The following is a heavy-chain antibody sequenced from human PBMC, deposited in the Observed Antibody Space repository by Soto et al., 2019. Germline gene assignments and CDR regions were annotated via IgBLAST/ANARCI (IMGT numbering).Heavy chain of an antibody. Sequence: PSETLSLTCTVSGGSISSYYWSWIRQPPGKGLEWIGYIYYSGSTNYNPSLKSRVTISVDTSKNQFSLKLSSVTAADTAVYYCARGKYDYIWGSYRCDFDYWGQGTLVTVSS. CDR3: ARGKYDYIWGSYRCDFDY. V-gene: IGHV4-59*01. J-gene: IGHJ4*02. CDR2: IYYSGST. D-gene: IGHD3-16*02. CDR1: GGSISSYY.